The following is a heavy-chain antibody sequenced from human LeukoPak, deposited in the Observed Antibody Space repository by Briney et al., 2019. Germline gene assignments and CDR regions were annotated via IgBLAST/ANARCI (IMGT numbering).Heavy chain of an antibody. V-gene: IGHV3-7*01. J-gene: IGHJ6*03. D-gene: IGHD5-24*01. CDR3: ARGETMDV. CDR1: EFSFETYW. Sequence: GGSLRLSCVALEFSFETYWMSWVRQAPGKGPGWVANINEDGSEKHYVGSVRGRLTISRDNADNSLHLQMNSLRPEDMAVYYCARGETMDVWGKGTTVTVSS. CDR2: INEDGSEK.